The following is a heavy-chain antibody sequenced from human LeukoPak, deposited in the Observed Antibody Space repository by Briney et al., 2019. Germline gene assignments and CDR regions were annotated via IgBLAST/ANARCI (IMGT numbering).Heavy chain of an antibody. CDR1: GFTFSTYW. V-gene: IGHV3-74*01. J-gene: IGHJ4*02. D-gene: IGHD6-19*01. CDR3: ARHRGGSGPTTVDY. CDR2: ISSDGSGT. Sequence: GGSLRLSCAASGFTFSTYWMHWVRQAPGKGLVWISRISSDGSGTIYADSVKGRFTISRDNAKNTLFLQMNSLRAEDTAVYYCARHRGGSGPTTVDYWGQGTLVTVSS.